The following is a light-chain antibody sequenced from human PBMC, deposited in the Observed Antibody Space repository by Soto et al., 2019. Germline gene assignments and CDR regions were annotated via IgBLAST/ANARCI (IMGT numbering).Light chain of an antibody. J-gene: IGLJ3*02. Sequence: QPVLTQSPSASASLGASVKLTCTLTSGHSSYAIAWHQQQPEKGPRSLMILNSDGSHSKGDGIPDRFSGSSSGAERYFTISSLQSEDETDYYCQTWGTGIQVFGGGTKLTVL. CDR3: QTWGTGIQV. CDR2: LNSDGSH. V-gene: IGLV4-69*01. CDR1: SGHSSYA.